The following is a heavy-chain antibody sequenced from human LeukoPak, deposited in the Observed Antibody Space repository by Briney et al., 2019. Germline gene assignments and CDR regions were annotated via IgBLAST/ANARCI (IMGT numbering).Heavy chain of an antibody. Sequence: SETLSLTCTVSGGSISSSSYYWGWIRQPPGKGLEWIGSIYYSGSTYYNPSLKSRVTISVDTSKNQFTLKLSSVTAADTAVYYCARGPVLLWFGELLRGGYFDYWGQGTLVTVSS. V-gene: IGHV4-39*06. CDR3: ARGPVLLWFGELLRGGYFDY. D-gene: IGHD3-10*01. CDR2: IYYSGST. CDR1: GGSISSSSYY. J-gene: IGHJ4*02.